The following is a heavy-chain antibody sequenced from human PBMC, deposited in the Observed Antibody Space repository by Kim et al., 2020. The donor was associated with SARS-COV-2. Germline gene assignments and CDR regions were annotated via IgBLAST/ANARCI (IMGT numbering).Heavy chain of an antibody. D-gene: IGHD3-10*01. CDR1: GYTFTSYD. CDR2: MNPNSGNT. J-gene: IGHJ6*02. Sequence: ASVKVSCKASGYTFTSYDINWVRQATGQGLEWMGWMNPNSGNTGYAQKFQGRVTMTRNTSISTAYMELSSLRSEDTAVYYFPLQLLWFRELHIRPKGAYGMDVWGQGTTVTVSS. V-gene: IGHV1-8*01. CDR3: PLQLLWFRELHIRPKGAYGMDV.